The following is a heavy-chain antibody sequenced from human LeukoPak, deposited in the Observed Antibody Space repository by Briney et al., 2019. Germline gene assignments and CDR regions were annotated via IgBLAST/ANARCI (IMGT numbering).Heavy chain of an antibody. CDR3: ARGHDILTGYYYDPFDY. D-gene: IGHD3-9*01. CDR2: MNPNSGNT. V-gene: IGHV1-8*01. Sequence: ASVKVSCKASGYTFTSYDINWVRQATGQGLEWMGWMNPNSGNTGYAQKFQGRVTMTRNTSISTAYMELSSLRSEDTAVYYCARGHDILTGYYYDPFDYWGQGTLVTVSS. CDR1: GYTFTSYD. J-gene: IGHJ4*02.